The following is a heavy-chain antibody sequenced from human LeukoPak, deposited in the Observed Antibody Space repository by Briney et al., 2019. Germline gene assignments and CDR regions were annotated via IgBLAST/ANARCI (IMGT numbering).Heavy chain of an antibody. D-gene: IGHD3-3*01. CDR3: ARGAYDFWSGYYLFDY. V-gene: IGHV4-30-2*01. CDR2: IYHSGST. CDR1: GGSISSGGYS. J-gene: IGHJ4*02. Sequence: SETLSLTCAVSGGSISSGGYSWSWIRQPPGKGLEWIGYIYHSGSTYYNPSLKSRVTISVDRSKNQFSLKLSSVTAADTAVYYCARGAYDFWSGYYLFDYWGQGTLVTVSS.